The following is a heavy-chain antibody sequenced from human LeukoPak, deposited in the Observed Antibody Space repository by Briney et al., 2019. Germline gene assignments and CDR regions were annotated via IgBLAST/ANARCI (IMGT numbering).Heavy chain of an antibody. J-gene: IGHJ4*02. D-gene: IGHD6-6*01. V-gene: IGHV3-23*01. CDR1: RFTFKDYA. CDR3: ATSYSSSSGPFDS. Sequence: GGSLRLSCAASRFTFKDYAMNWVRQAPGKGLEWVSTISGSGTGTYYADSVKGRFTISRDNSRNTLHLQMDSLRADDTAVYYCATSYSSSSGPFDSRGQGTLVTVSS. CDR2: ISGSGTGT.